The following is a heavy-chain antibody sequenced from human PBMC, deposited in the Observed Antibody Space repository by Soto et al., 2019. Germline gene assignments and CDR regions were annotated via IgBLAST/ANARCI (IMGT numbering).Heavy chain of an antibody. CDR3: AKGLIRSSWTAYYYYGMDV. CDR1: GGSISSGDYY. V-gene: IGHV4-30-4*01. D-gene: IGHD6-13*01. Sequence: QVQLQESGPGLVKPSQTLSLTCTVSGGSISSGDYYWSWIRQPPGKGLEWIGYIYYSGSTYYNPSLKSRVTISVDTSKNQFSLKLSSVTAADTAVYYCAKGLIRSSWTAYYYYGMDVWGQGTTVTVSS. CDR2: IYYSGST. J-gene: IGHJ6*02.